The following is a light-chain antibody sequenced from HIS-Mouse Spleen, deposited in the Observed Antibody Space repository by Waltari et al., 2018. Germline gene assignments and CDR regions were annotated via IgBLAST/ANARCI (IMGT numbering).Light chain of an antibody. CDR1: QSISSW. Sequence: DIQMTQSPSTLSASVGDRDTITCRASQSISSWLAWYQQKPGKAPKLLIYKASSLESGVPSRFSGSGSGTEFTLTISSLQPDDFATYYCQQYNSYLTFGGGTKVEIK. J-gene: IGKJ4*01. CDR3: QQYNSYLT. CDR2: KAS. V-gene: IGKV1-5*03.